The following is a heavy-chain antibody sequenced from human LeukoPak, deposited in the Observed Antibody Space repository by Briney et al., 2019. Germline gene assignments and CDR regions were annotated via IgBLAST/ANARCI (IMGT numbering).Heavy chain of an antibody. V-gene: IGHV4-61*02. CDR3: ARSQFSYLFDY. Sequence: SETLSLTCTVSGGSISSGSYYWSWIRQPAGKGLEWIGRIYTSGGTNYNPSLKSRVTISVDTSKNQFSLKLSSVTAADTAVYYCARSQFSYLFDYWGQGTLVTVSS. J-gene: IGHJ4*02. CDR1: GGSISSGSYY. CDR2: IYTSGGT.